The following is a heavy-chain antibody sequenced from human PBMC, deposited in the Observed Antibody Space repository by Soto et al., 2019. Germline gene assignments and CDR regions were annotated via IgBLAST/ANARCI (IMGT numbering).Heavy chain of an antibody. CDR1: GFTFDDYA. V-gene: IGHV3-9*01. CDR2: ISWNSGSI. CDR3: AKDQYYYGSGSFYN. D-gene: IGHD3-10*01. Sequence: GGSLRLSCAASGFTFDDYAMHWVRQAPGKGLEWVSGISWNSGSIGYADSVKGRFTISRDNAKNSLYLQMNSLRAEDTALYYCAKDQYYYGSGSFYNWGQGTLVTVSS. J-gene: IGHJ4*02.